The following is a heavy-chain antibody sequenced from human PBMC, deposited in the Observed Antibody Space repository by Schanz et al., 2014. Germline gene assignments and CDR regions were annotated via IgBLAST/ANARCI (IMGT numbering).Heavy chain of an antibody. CDR1: GFTFATYA. D-gene: IGHD3-10*01. V-gene: IGHV3-23*01. Sequence: EVKLLESGGGLVQPGGSLRLSCAASGFTFATYAMSWVRQASGKGLEWVSAISGSGASTYYADSVKGRFTISRDNSKNTLYLQMNSLRAEDTAVYYCAKDQGSYGSGSYSYFDYWGQGTLATVSS. CDR3: AKDQGSYGSGSYSYFDY. CDR2: ISGSGAST. J-gene: IGHJ4*02.